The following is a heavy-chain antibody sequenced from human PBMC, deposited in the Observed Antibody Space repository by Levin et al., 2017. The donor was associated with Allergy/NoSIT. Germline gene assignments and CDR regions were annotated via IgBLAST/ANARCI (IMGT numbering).Heavy chain of an antibody. V-gene: IGHV4-34*01. J-gene: IGHJ3*01. CDR3: VTGVSSVTTDALDF. CDR1: GGSFSGHY. Sequence: SETLSLTCAVYGGSFSGHYWSWIRQPPGQGLEWIGEVNHSGYTNYMPSLKSRVTISVDTSKNQFSLTLTSVTAADSAVYYCVTGVSSVTTDALDFWGQGTTVTASS. D-gene: IGHD4-17*01. CDR2: VNHSGYT.